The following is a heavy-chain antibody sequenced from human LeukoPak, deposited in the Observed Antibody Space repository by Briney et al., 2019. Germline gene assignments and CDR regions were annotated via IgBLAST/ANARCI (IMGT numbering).Heavy chain of an antibody. CDR1: GGSISSYY. V-gene: IGHV4-59*01. Sequence: SETLSLTCTVSGGSISSYYWTWIRQPPGKGLEWIGYIYYSGSTNYNPSLKSRVTISVDTSKNQFSLRLTSVTAADTAVYYCARGVNSGYFDYCGQGTLVTVSS. CDR2: IYYSGST. D-gene: IGHD1-26*01. CDR3: ARGVNSGYFDY. J-gene: IGHJ4*02.